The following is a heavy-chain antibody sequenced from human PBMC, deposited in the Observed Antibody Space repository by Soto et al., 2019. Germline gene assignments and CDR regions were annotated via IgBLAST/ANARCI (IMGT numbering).Heavy chain of an antibody. CDR3: ARYFNYAFDY. CDR1: GFVFNMFD. Sequence: GSRRLSSTASGFVFNMFDIAWIRHAPGKGMGWVSSISTISAYIYHADSVKGRFTISRDNARNSLFLQMNSLRDEDTAVYFCARYFNYAFDYWGRGILVTV. J-gene: IGHJ4*02. D-gene: IGHD1-7*01. V-gene: IGHV3-21*01. CDR2: ISTISAYI.